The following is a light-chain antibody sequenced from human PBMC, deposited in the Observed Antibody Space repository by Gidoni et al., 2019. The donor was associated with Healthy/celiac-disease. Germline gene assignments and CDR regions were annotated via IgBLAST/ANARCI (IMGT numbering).Light chain of an antibody. CDR1: QSVSSSY. J-gene: IGKJ1*01. V-gene: IGKV3-20*01. CDR2: GAS. Sequence: EIVLPQSPGTLSLYPGERATLSCRASQSVSSSYLAWYQQKPGQAPRLLIYGASSRATGIPDRFSGSGSGTDFTLTISRLEPEDFAVYYCQQYGSSPPWTFXQXTKVEIK. CDR3: QQYGSSPPWT.